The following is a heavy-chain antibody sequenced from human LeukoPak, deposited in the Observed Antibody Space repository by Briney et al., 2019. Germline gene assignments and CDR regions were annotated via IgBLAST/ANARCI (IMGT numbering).Heavy chain of an antibody. CDR1: GYNFASSW. CDR3: ARLGVCSGGIRNAFDY. V-gene: IGHV5-51*01. Sequence: GESLKISCKNSGYNFASSWIGWVRQMPGKGLEWMGIIYPVDSDTRYSPSFQGQVTISADRSISTAYLQWSSLKASDTAMYYCARLGVCSGGIRNAFDYWGQGTLVTVSS. J-gene: IGHJ4*02. D-gene: IGHD2-15*01. CDR2: IYPVDSDT.